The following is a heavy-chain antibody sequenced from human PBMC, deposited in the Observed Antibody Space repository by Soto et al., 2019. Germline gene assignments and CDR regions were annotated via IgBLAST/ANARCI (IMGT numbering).Heavy chain of an antibody. CDR1: GFTFSGSA. J-gene: IGHJ4*02. D-gene: IGHD5-18*01. V-gene: IGHV3-73*02. Sequence: EVQLVESGGGLVQPGGSLKLSCAASGFTFSGSAIHWVRQASGTGLEWVGRIRSKPNNYATAYAASVKGRFTISRDDSTNTAYLQMNSLKTEDTAVYYCTRHVDTVKGEDFDYWGQGTLVTVSS. CDR2: IRSKPNNYAT. CDR3: TRHVDTVKGEDFDY.